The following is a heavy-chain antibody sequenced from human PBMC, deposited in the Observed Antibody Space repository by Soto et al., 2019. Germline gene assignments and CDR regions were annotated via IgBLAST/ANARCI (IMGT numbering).Heavy chain of an antibody. CDR1: GFSFSNAW. V-gene: IGHV3-15*01. CDR2: IKRRSDGGTA. CDR3: TTATYGDYKKYFQD. Sequence: EVPLVESGGGLVKPGGSLRLSCAASGFSFSNAWMSWVRQAPERGLEWVGHIKRRSDGGTADYAAPVKGRFTISRDDSKNTLYLQMNSLTTEDTAVYHCTTATYGDYKKYFQDWGQGTLVTVSS. J-gene: IGHJ1*01. D-gene: IGHD4-17*01.